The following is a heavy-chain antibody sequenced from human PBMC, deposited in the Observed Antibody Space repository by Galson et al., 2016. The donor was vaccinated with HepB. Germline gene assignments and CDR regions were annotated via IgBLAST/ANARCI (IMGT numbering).Heavy chain of an antibody. V-gene: IGHV3-33*06. CDR3: AKDYCNGFNCYVDGHYFDY. CDR2: IWNDGSNK. J-gene: IGHJ4*02. CDR1: GFTFNNHA. D-gene: IGHD2-15*01. Sequence: SLRLSCAASGFTFNNHAMHWVRQAPGKGLDWVAVIWNDGSNKYYSDSVKGRFTISRDDFKNTVYLEMNSLSVEDTALYYCAKDYCNGFNCYVDGHYFDYWGQGVLVTVSS.